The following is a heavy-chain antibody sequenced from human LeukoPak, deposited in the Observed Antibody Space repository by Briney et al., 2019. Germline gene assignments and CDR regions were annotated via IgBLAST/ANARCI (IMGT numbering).Heavy chain of an antibody. CDR1: GGSISSSSYY. D-gene: IGHD5-18*01. J-gene: IGHJ4*02. V-gene: IGHV4-39*01. Sequence: SETLSLTCTVSGGSISSSSYYWGWIRQPPGKGLEWIGSIYYSGSTYYNPSLKSRVTISVDRSKNQFSLRLSSVTAADTAVYYCARLRDTAMAGPFDYWGQGTLVTVSS. CDR2: IYYSGST. CDR3: ARLRDTAMAGPFDY.